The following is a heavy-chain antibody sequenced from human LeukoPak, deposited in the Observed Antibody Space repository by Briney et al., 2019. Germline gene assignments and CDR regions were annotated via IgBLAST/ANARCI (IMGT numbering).Heavy chain of an antibody. CDR2: VGTDADT. CDR1: GFTFSIYA. V-gene: IGHV3-23*01. J-gene: IGHJ6*03. CDR3: AKEGGGSSWYAYYYYYYYYMDV. D-gene: IGHD6-13*01. Sequence: GGSLRLSCLASGFTFSIYAMDWVRQTPGQGLKWVAAVGTDADTYYTDSVRGRFTISKDNSKNTLYLQMNSLRAEDTAVYYCAKEGGGSSWYAYYYYYYYYMDVWGKGTTVTISS.